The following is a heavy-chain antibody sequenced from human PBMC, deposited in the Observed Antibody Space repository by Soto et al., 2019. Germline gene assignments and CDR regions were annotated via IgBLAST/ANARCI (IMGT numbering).Heavy chain of an antibody. CDR3: ARAPVDLFAYINV. D-gene: IGHD2-2*02. CDR2: IIPLLGTA. CDR1: EGTFSSYS. Sequence: SVKVSCKASEGTFSSYSITWVRQAPGQRLEWMGEIIPLLGTANYAQKFQGRVTITGDKSTSTIYMGLSSLRSDDTAVYYCARAPVDLFAYINVWGQGTTVTVFS. V-gene: IGHV1-69*08. J-gene: IGHJ6*02.